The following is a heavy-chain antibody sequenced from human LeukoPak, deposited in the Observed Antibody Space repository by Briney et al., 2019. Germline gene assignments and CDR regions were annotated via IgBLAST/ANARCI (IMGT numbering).Heavy chain of an antibody. J-gene: IGHJ4*02. D-gene: IGHD6-19*01. CDR1: GYSISSGYY. Sequence: SETLSLTCTVSGYSISSGYYWGWIRQTPGKGLEWIGYIYYTGSGSTSNNPSLKSRVTISVDTSKNQFSLNLKSVTAADTAVYYCARHAVYAGSGWAFDYWGQGTLVTVFS. V-gene: IGHV4-38-2*02. CDR2: IYYTGSGST. CDR3: ARHAVYAGSGWAFDY.